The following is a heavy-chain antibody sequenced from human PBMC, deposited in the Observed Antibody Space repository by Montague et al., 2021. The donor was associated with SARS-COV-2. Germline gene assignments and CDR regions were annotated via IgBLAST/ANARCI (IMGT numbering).Heavy chain of an antibody. J-gene: IGHJ5*02. CDR2: IYYSGST. CDR1: GGSISSSSYY. D-gene: IGHD6-13*01. Sequence: SETLSLTCTVSGGSISSSSYYWGWIRQPPGKGLEWIGSIYYSGSTYYNPSLKSRVTISVDTSKNQFSLKLSSVTAADTAAYYCFLYSSSSRWFDPWGQGTLVTVSS. CDR3: FLYSSSSRWFDP. V-gene: IGHV4-39*01.